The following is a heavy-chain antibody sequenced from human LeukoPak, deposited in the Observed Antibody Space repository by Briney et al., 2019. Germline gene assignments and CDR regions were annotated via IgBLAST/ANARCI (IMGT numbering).Heavy chain of an antibody. D-gene: IGHD3-3*01. V-gene: IGHV1-2*02. CDR1: GGTFSSYA. J-gene: IGHJ4*02. CDR2: INPNSGGT. Sequence: ASVKVSCKASGGTFSSYAISWVRQAPGQGLEWMGWINPNSGGTNYAQKFQGRVTMTRDTSISTAYMELSRLRSDDTAVYYCAKGITIFGVVIGPSDYWGQGTLVTVSS. CDR3: AKGITIFGVVIGPSDY.